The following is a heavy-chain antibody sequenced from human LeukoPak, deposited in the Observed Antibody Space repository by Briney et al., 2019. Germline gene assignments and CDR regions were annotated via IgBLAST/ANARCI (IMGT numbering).Heavy chain of an antibody. CDR3: ARSSSSSIDSWFDP. CDR2: VHYRGSS. Sequence: SETLSLTCSVSGDSIVSGSYYWGWIRQPPGKGLEWIGSVHYRGSSYYNPSILKNRVTISVDTSKNHFSLTLRSVTAADTAVFYCARSSSSSIDSWFDPWGQGILVTVSS. CDR1: GDSIVSGSYY. D-gene: IGHD3-22*01. J-gene: IGHJ5*02. V-gene: IGHV4-39*02.